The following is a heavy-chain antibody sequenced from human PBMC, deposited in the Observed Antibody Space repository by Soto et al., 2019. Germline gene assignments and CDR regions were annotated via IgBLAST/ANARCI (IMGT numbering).Heavy chain of an antibody. CDR3: ARGGRVVVPAAIWWFDP. D-gene: IGHD2-2*01. Sequence: PSEILSLAYPVSGCSVSSGSYYWSWIRQPPGKGLEWIGYIYYSGSTNYNPSLKSRVTISVDTSKNQFSLKLSSVTAADTAVYYCARGGRVVVPAAIWWFDPWGKGTLVT. CDR1: GCSVSSGSYY. CDR2: IYYSGST. J-gene: IGHJ5*02. V-gene: IGHV4-61*01.